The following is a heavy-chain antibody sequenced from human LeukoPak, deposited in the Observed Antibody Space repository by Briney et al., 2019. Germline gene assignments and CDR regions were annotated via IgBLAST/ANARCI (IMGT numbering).Heavy chain of an antibody. CDR2: IYYSGST. CDR3: AREVSSGYSDY. Sequence: SQTLSLTCTVSGGSISSGGYYWSWIRQHPGKGLGWIGYIYYSGSTYYNPSLKSRVTISVDTSKNQFSLKLSSVTAADTAVYYCAREVSSGYSDYWGQGTLVTVSS. CDR1: GGSISSGGYY. D-gene: IGHD3-22*01. V-gene: IGHV4-31*03. J-gene: IGHJ4*02.